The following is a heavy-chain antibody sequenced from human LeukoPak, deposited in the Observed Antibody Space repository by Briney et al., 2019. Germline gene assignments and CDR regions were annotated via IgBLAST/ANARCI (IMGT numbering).Heavy chain of an antibody. CDR2: ISSSSSTI. D-gene: IGHD3-10*01. Sequence: GGSLRLSCPASGFTFSSYSMNWVRQAPGKGLEWVSFISSSSSTIYYADSVKGRFTISRDNSKNTLYLQMGSLRAEDMAVYYCARDQASFYGSGSYKDYWGQGTLVTVSS. CDR1: GFTFSSYS. V-gene: IGHV3-48*01. CDR3: ARDQASFYGSGSYKDY. J-gene: IGHJ4*02.